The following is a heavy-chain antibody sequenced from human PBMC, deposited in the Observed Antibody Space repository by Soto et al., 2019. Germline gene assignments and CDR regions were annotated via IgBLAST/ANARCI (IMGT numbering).Heavy chain of an antibody. CDR3: ARASPEGIAAAIDP. CDR1: GYTFTGYY. D-gene: IGHD6-13*01. J-gene: IGHJ5*02. CDR2: INPNSGGT. V-gene: IGHV1-2*04. Sequence: QVQLVQSGAEVKKPGVSVKVSCKASGYTFTGYYMHWVRQAPGQGLEWMGWINPNSGGTNYAQKFQGWVTMTRDTSISTAYMELSRLRSDDTAVYYCARASPEGIAAAIDPWGQGTLVTVSS.